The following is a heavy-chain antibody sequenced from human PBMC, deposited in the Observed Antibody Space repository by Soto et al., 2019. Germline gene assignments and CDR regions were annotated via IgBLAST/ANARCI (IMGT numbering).Heavy chain of an antibody. CDR2: IYPGDSDT. D-gene: IGHD1-1*01. J-gene: IGHJ4*02. CDR1: GDSFTSFW. CDR3: ARQHPLDSRGLYN. Sequence: GESLKISCKVSGDSFTSFWIGWVRQMPGKGLEWLGSIYPGDSDTRYSPSFQGQVTISADKSITTAYLQWSSLKASDTAIYYCARQHPLDSRGLYNWGQGTVVTVSS. V-gene: IGHV5-51*01.